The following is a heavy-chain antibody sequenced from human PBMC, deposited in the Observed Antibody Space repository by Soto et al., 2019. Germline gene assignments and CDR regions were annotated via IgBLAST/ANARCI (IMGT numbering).Heavy chain of an antibody. V-gene: IGHV3-30*18. CDR3: AKDRYSGTYPTDFDY. Sequence: GSLRLSCAGSGFTFSSYGIHWVRQAPGKGLEWVALISYDGGNEKYTESVKDRFTISRDDSHNVAYLQMSSLRTEDTAMYYCAKDRYSGTYPTDFDYWGQGSLVTVSS. CDR1: GFTFSSYG. CDR2: ISYDGGNE. D-gene: IGHD1-26*01. J-gene: IGHJ4*02.